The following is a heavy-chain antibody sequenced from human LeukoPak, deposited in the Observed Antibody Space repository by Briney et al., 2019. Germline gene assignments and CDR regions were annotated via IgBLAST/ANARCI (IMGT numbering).Heavy chain of an antibody. CDR2: IYYSGST. D-gene: IGHD3/OR15-3a*01. CDR1: VGSISSYY. J-gene: IGHJ6*02. Sequence: SETLSLTCTVSVGSISSYYWSWIRQPPGKGLEWIGYIYYSGSTNYNPSLKSRVTISVDTSKNQFSLKLSSVTAADTAVYYCARKVDLPYYYGMDVWGQGTTVTVSS. V-gene: IGHV4-59*08. CDR3: ARKVDLPYYYGMDV.